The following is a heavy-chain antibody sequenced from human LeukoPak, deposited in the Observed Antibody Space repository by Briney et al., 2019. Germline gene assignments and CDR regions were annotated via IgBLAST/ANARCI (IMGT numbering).Heavy chain of an antibody. D-gene: IGHD6-13*01. CDR1: GGSISSYY. V-gene: IGHV4-59*01. J-gene: IGHJ4*02. CDR3: VRDNPRQQGFAY. Sequence: SETLSLTCTVSGGSISSYYWSWIRQPPGKGLEWIGYIYYNGSTDYNPSLKSRVTISVDTSKKQFSLKLSSVTAADTAMYYCVRDNPRQQGFAYWGQGTLVTVSS. CDR2: IYYNGST.